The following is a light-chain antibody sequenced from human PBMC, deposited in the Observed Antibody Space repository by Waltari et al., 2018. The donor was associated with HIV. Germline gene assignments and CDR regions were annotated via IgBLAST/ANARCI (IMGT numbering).Light chain of an antibody. CDR1: QSVANF. CDR3: QQRSSSRGT. V-gene: IGKV3-11*01. Sequence: DIVLTQSPATLSLSPGETATLSCTASQSVANFLVCDQQKPGQAVTLRFYDSSNRAAGVPARFSVSGSGTDFTLSISSIEPEDFAIYCCQQRSSSRGTFSQGTNVEV. CDR2: DSS. J-gene: IGKJ1*01.